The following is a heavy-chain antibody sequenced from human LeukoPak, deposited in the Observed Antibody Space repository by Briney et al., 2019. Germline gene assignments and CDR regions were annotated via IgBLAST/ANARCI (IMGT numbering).Heavy chain of an antibody. D-gene: IGHD3-10*01. V-gene: IGHV3-15*07. CDR1: GLTVTNAW. J-gene: IGHJ4*02. Sequence: GGSLRLSCSASGLTVTNAWMNWVRQAPGEGLDWVGRIASKTDGGATDYAAPVKGGFTISRDDSKNTLNLQMNSLKTEDTAVYYCTTGIRGDWGQGTLVTVSS. CDR3: TTGIRGD. CDR2: IASKTDGGAT.